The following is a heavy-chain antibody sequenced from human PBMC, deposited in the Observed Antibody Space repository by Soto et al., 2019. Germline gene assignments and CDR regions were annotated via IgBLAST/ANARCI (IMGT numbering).Heavy chain of an antibody. D-gene: IGHD6-19*01. CDR2: IWYDGSNK. V-gene: IGHV3-33*01. CDR3: AIDLRLGSGWYHPCYFDS. CDR1: GFTFSSYG. J-gene: IGHJ4*02. Sequence: QVPLVESGGGVVQPGRSLRLSCAASGFTFSSYGMHWVRQAPGKGLEWVAVIWYDGSNKYYADSVKGRFTISRDNSKNTLYLQMNSLRAADTAVYYCAIDLRLGSGWYHPCYFDSWGQGTLVTVSS.